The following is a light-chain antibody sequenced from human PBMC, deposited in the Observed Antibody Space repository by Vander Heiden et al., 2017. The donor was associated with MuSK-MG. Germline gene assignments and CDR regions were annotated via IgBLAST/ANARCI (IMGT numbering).Light chain of an antibody. Sequence: DIQLTQSPSFLSASVGDRVTITCRASQGISSYLAWYQPKPGKAPKLLIYAASTLQSGVPSRFSGSGSGTEFTLTISSLQPEEFATYYCQQLNSYPITFGQGTRLEIK. CDR3: QQLNSYPIT. CDR2: AAS. CDR1: QGISSY. J-gene: IGKJ5*01. V-gene: IGKV1-9*01.